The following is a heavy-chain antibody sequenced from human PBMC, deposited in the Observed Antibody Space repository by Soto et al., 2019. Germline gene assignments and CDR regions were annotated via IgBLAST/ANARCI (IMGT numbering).Heavy chain of an antibody. J-gene: IGHJ6*02. D-gene: IGHD3-22*01. Sequence: SETLSLTCAVXXXSXSSYYXMWIXXPPGKVLESIGYLYYGRSANYNPSLKSRVTLSVDTSTNQCSLTLSSMTAADTAVYYCAGSGYYHNSGMDVWGQGTTVTVXS. CDR2: LYYGRSA. CDR3: AGSGYYHNSGMDV. CDR1: XXSXSSYY. V-gene: IGHV4-59*12.